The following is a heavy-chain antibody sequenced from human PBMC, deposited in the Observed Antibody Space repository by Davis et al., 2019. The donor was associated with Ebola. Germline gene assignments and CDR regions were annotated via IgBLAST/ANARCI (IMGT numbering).Heavy chain of an antibody. CDR1: GYTFTSYG. CDR2: ISAYNGNT. J-gene: IGHJ4*02. CDR3: ARDSPTTVVTPLDY. V-gene: IGHV1-18*01. Sequence: ASVKVSCKASGYTFTSYGISWVRQAPGQGLEWMGWISAYNGNTNYAQKLQGRVTMTTDTSTSTAYMELRSLRSDDTAVYYCARDSPTTVVTPLDYWGQGTLVTVSS. D-gene: IGHD4-23*01.